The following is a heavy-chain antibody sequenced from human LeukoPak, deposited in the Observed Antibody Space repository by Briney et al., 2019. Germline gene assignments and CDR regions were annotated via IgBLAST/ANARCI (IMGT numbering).Heavy chain of an antibody. Sequence: GGSLRLSCAASGFTFLHYGMSWVRQAPGKGLEWVSASGGGGDGTFYADSVKGRFTISRDDSENTLYLQLNNLRAEDTAVYYCARTPLRFLARSSMGASYFDFWGRETLVTVSS. CDR3: ARTPLRFLARSSMGASYFDF. CDR2: SGGGGDGT. J-gene: IGHJ4*02. D-gene: IGHD3-3*01. CDR1: GFTFLHYG. V-gene: IGHV3-23*01.